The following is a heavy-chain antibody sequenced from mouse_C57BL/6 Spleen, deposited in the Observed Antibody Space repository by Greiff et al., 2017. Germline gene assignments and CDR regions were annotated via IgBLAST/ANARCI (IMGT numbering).Heavy chain of an antibody. Sequence: VQLKESGPGLVQPSQSLSITCTVSGFSLTSYGVHWVRQSPGKGLEWLGVIWSGGSTDYNAAFISRLSISKDNSKSQVFFKMNSLQADDTAIYYCARNCYYGSYWYFDVWGTGTTVTVSS. CDR3: ARNCYYGSYWYFDV. V-gene: IGHV2-2*01. CDR1: GFSLTSYG. D-gene: IGHD1-1*01. CDR2: IWSGGST. J-gene: IGHJ1*03.